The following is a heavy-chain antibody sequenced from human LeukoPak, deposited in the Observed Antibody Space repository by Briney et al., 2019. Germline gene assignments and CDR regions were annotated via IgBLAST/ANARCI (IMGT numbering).Heavy chain of an antibody. CDR3: ALRRGFWRGYYWFDT. Sequence: SVTVSCKASGCTFSSYAISGVRQAPAQGREWMGGIIRIFCTANYAQKFQVRVTITADESTSTAYMELDSLSSEGTAGYYCALRRGFWRGYYWFDTWGQGTLVTVSS. CDR2: IIRIFCTA. CDR1: GCTFSSYA. J-gene: IGHJ5*02. V-gene: IGHV1-69*13. D-gene: IGHD3-3*01.